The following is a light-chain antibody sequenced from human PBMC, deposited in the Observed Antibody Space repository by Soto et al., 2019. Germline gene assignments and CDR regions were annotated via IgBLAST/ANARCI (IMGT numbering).Light chain of an antibody. CDR2: GAS. Sequence: EIVLTQSPATLSLSPGERATLSCRASQGIGDTLAWYQHKPGQTPRLLIYGASTRATGIPARFSGSGSGTEFTLTISSLQSEDFAVYYCQQYNNWPRTFGQGTKVDIK. CDR1: QGIGDT. J-gene: IGKJ1*01. V-gene: IGKV3-15*01. CDR3: QQYNNWPRT.